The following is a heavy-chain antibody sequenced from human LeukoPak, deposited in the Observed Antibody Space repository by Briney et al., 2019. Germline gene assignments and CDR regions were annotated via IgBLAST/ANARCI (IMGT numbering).Heavy chain of an antibody. D-gene: IGHD3-22*01. CDR2: ISGSGGST. V-gene: IGHV3-23*01. CDR3: AKTPFRYYYDSSGYYGH. CDR1: GFTFSSYA. Sequence: PGGSLRLSCAASGFTFSSYAMSWVRQAPGKGLEWVSAISGSGGSTYYADSVKGRFTISRDNSKNTLYLQMNSLRAEDTAVYYCAKTPFRYYYDSSGYYGHWGQGTLVTVSS. J-gene: IGHJ4*02.